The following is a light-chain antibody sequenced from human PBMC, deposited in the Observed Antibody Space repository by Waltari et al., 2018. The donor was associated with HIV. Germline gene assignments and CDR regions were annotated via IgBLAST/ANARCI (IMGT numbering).Light chain of an antibody. V-gene: IGLV3-25*03. CDR3: HSSDSSGTYV. CDR1: ALPKQE. CDR2: KDT. Sequence: SYDLTQPPSVSVSPGQTARITCSGDALPKQEVYWYQQKPGQAPEMLIYKDTERPSGIPERFSGSSSGTTVTLTISGVQAEDEADYYCHSSDSSGTYVFGTGTKVTVL. J-gene: IGLJ1*01.